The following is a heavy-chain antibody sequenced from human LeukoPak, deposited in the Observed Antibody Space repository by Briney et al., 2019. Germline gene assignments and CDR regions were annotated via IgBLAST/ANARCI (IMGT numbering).Heavy chain of an antibody. CDR1: GYTLTELS. J-gene: IGHJ6*02. V-gene: IGHV1-24*01. CDR2: FDPEDGET. D-gene: IGHD7-27*01. Sequence: VASVKVSCKVSGYTLTELSMHWVRQAPGKGLEWMGGFDPEDGETIYAQKFQGRATMTEDTSTDTAYMELSSLRSEDTAVYYCATALGRYYYGMDVWGQGTTVTVSS. CDR3: ATALGRYYYGMDV.